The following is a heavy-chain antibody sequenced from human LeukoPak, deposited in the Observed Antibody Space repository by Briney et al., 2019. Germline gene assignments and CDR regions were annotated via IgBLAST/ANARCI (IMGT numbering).Heavy chain of an antibody. D-gene: IGHD6-13*01. CDR1: GGSISSSSYY. CDR2: IYYSGST. J-gene: IGHJ4*02. CDR3: ARSLGSWLPFEY. Sequence: PSETLSLTCTVSGGSISSSSYYWGWIRQPPGKGLEWIGSIYYSGSTYYNPSLKSRVTISEDTSKTQFSRQLTAVTAADTAVYYCARSLGSWLPFEYWGQGTLVTVSS. V-gene: IGHV4-39*01.